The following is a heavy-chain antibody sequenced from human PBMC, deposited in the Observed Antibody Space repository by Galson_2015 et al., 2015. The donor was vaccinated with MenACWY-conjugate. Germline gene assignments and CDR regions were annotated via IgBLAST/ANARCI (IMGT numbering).Heavy chain of an antibody. J-gene: IGHJ4*02. V-gene: IGHV3-21*01. D-gene: IGHD2/OR15-2a*01. CDR1: GFTFNTYT. CDR3: AREDLAWAFGLDY. CDR2: IPRGSDYI. Sequence: SLRLSCASSGFTFNTYTMNWVPPAPGAGLEWVSSIPRGSDYIYYADSVNGRFTVSRDNAENSLYLQMNSLRPEDMAVYYCAREDLAWAFGLDYWGQGTLVTVSS.